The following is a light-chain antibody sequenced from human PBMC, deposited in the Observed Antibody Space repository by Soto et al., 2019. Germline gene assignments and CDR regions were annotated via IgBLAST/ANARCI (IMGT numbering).Light chain of an antibody. CDR1: QSVSSN. J-gene: IGKJ1*01. Sequence: EIVMTQSPATLSVSPGERATLSCRASQSVSSNLAWYQQQPGQAPRLLIYGASTRATAIPARFSGSGSGTEFTLTISRLQSEDFSVYYCQQYNNWPPWTFGQGTKVEIK. V-gene: IGKV3-15*01. CDR2: GAS. CDR3: QQYNNWPPWT.